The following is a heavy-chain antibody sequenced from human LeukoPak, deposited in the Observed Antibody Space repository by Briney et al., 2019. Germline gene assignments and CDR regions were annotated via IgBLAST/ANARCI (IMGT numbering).Heavy chain of an antibody. J-gene: IGHJ3*02. CDR3: AKMGSAAFDI. Sequence: GGSLRLSCAASGFTFSSYGMHWVRQAPGKGLEWVAVISYDGSNKYYADSVKGRFTISRDNSKNTLYLQMNSLRAEDTAVYYCAKMGSAAFDIWGQGTMVTVSS. D-gene: IGHD3-16*01. V-gene: IGHV3-30*18. CDR1: GFTFSSYG. CDR2: ISYDGSNK.